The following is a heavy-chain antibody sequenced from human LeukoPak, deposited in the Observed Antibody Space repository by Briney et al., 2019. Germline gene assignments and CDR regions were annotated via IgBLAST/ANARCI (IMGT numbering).Heavy chain of an antibody. J-gene: IGHJ3*02. V-gene: IGHV3-7*01. CDR3: SGDCFLSCYDAFDI. Sequence: PGGSLRLSCAASGFTFSSYWMSWVRQAPGKGLEWVANIKQDGSEKYYVDSVKGRFTISRDNAKNSLYLQMNSLRAEDTAVYYWSGDCFLSCYDAFDIWGQGTMVTVSS. D-gene: IGHD3-3*01. CDR1: GFTFSSYW. CDR2: IKQDGSEK.